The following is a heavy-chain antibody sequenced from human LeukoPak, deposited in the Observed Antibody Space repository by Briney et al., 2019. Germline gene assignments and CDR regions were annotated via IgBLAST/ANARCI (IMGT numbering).Heavy chain of an antibody. Sequence: SETLSLTCAVYGGSFSGYYWSWIRQPPGKGLEWIGYIYYSGSTNYNPSLKSRVTISVDTSKNQFSLKLSSVTAADTAVYYCARGEKYYYDSSGYYDDYWGQGTLVTVSS. V-gene: IGHV4-59*01. CDR1: GGSFSGYY. CDR3: ARGEKYYYDSSGYYDDY. J-gene: IGHJ4*02. D-gene: IGHD3-22*01. CDR2: IYYSGST.